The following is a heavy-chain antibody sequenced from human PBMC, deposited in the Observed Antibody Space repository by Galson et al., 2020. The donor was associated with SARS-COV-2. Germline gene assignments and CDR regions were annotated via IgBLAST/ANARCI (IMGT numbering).Heavy chain of an antibody. CDR3: ARDSSEYRGLAY. V-gene: IGHV3-72*01. CDR1: GFTFSDHF. J-gene: IGHJ4*02. D-gene: IGHD6-25*01. Sequence: GGSLRLSCAASGFTFSDHFMDWVRQAPGKGLEWVCRIRNKANGYTTEYAAPVKGRFTISRDDSKNSLYLQMNSLKIEDTAVYYCARDSSEYRGLAYWGQGTLVTVSS. CDR2: IRNKANGYTT.